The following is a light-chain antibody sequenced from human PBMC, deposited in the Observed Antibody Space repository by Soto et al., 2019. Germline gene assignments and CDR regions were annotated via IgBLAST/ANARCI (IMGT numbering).Light chain of an antibody. J-gene: IGKJ3*01. CDR1: QSVSSY. CDR2: GAS. Sequence: EIVLTQSPATLSLSPGGRATLSSGASQSVSSYLAWYQQKPGQAPRLLIYGASTRATGIPARFSGSGSGTEFTLTISSLQSEDFAVYYCQQYNNWPPVTFGPGTKVDIK. CDR3: QQYNNWPPVT. V-gene: IGKV3-15*01.